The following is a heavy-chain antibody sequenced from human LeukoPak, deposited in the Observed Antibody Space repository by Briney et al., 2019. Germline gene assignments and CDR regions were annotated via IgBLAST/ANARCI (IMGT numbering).Heavy chain of an antibody. V-gene: IGHV3-21*01. CDR3: ARDLQRGAFDI. Sequence: GGSLRLSCAASGFTFSPYTMTWVRQAPGKGLEWVSSLSSSSSYVYYADSVKGRFTISRDNAKNTLYLQMNSLRAEDTAVYYCARDLQRGAFDIWGQGTMVTVSS. D-gene: IGHD2-2*01. J-gene: IGHJ3*02. CDR2: LSSSSSYV. CDR1: GFTFSPYT.